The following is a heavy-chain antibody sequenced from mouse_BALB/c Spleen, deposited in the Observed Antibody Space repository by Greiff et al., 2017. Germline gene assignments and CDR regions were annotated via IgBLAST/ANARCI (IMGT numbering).Heavy chain of an antibody. V-gene: IGHV5-17*02. CDR1: GFTFSSFG. Sequence: EVMLVESGGGLVQPGGSRKLSCAASGFTFSSFGMHWVRQAPEKGLEWVAYISSGSSTIYYADTVKGRFTISRDNPKNTLFLQMTSLRSEDTAMYYCARPPYYYGSSYGYWYFDVWGAGTTVTVSS. CDR2: ISSGSSTI. D-gene: IGHD1-1*01. CDR3: ARPPYYYGSSYGYWYFDV. J-gene: IGHJ1*01.